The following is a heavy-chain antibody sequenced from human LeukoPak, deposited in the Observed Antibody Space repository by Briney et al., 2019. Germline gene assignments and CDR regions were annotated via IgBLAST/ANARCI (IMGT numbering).Heavy chain of an antibody. CDR3: ATDRFGEFFSPWAR. D-gene: IGHD3-10*01. J-gene: IGHJ4*02. CDR1: GYTLTELS. V-gene: IGHV1-24*01. CDR2: FDPEDGET. Sequence: GASVKVSCKVSGYTLTELSMHWVRQAPGKGLEWMGGFDPEDGETIYAQKFQGRVTMTEDTSTDTAYMELSSLRSEDTAVYCCATDRFGEFFSPWARWGQGTLVTVSS.